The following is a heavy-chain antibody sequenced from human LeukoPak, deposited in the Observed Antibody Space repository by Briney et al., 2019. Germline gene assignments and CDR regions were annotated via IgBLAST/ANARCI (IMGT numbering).Heavy chain of an antibody. CDR3: ARNGAPVVTAITPYYYYMDV. CDR2: IKQDGSEK. D-gene: IGHD2-21*02. V-gene: IGHV3-7*01. J-gene: IGHJ6*03. Sequence: GGSLRLSCAASGFTFSNYWMSWVRQAPGKGLEWVGNIKQDGSEKYYVDSVKGRFTISRDNARNSLYLQMNSLRAEDTAVYYCARNGAPVVTAITPYYYYMDVWGKGTTVAVSS. CDR1: GFTFSNYW.